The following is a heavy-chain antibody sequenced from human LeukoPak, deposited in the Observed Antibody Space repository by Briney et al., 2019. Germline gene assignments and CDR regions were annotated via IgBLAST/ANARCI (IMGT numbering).Heavy chain of an antibody. V-gene: IGHV1-8*01. CDR2: VSPKTGDR. Sequence: ASVKLSCKASGYSFSNFHINWVRQASGQGLGWIGWVSPKTGDRGYALKFQGRVTMTSDTSETTVYMEVRSLTSEDTAVYYCARTPPKGDIDTWGEGTMVTVSS. CDR3: ARTPPKGDIDT. D-gene: IGHD2-21*02. CDR1: GYSFSNFH. J-gene: IGHJ5*02.